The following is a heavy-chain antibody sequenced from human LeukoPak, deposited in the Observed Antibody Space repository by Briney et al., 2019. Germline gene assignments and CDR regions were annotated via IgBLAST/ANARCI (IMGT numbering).Heavy chain of an antibody. CDR2: IYYSGST. D-gene: IGHD3-22*01. J-gene: IGHJ4*02. CDR1: GGSISSYY. V-gene: IGHV4-59*01. Sequence: SETLSLTCTVSGGSISSYYWSWIRQPPGKGLEWIGYIYYSGSTNYNPSLKSRVTTSVDTSKNQFSLKLSSVTAADTAVYYCARNGYYYDSSGYFPYYFDYWGQGTLVTVSS. CDR3: ARNGYYYDSSGYFPYYFDY.